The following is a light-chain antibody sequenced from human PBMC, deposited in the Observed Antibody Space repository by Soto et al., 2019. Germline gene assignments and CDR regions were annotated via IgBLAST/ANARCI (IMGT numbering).Light chain of an antibody. Sequence: QSALTQPASVSGSPGQSITISCTGTSSDVGSYNLVSWHQQHPGKAPKFMIYEGSKRPSGVSHRFSGSKSGNTASLTISGLQAEDETDYYCCSYAVGSTLVFGGGTQLTVL. CDR3: CSYAVGSTLV. V-gene: IGLV2-23*01. J-gene: IGLJ2*01. CDR2: EGS. CDR1: SSDVGSYNL.